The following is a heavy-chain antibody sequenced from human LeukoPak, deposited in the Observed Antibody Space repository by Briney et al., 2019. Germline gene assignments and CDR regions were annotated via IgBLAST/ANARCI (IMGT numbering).Heavy chain of an antibody. CDR3: ARGVTVTAFDY. J-gene: IGHJ4*02. D-gene: IGHD4-17*01. Sequence: ASETLSLTCTVSGGSISSSYWSWIRQPPGKGLEWIGYIYYSGSANYNPSLKSRVTISVDTSKNQFSLKLSSVTAADTAVYYCARGVTVTAFDYWGQGTLVTVSS. V-gene: IGHV4-59*01. CDR1: GGSISSSY. CDR2: IYYSGSA.